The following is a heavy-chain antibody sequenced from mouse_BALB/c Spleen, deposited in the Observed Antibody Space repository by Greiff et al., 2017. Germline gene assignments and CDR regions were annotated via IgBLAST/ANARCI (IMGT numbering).Heavy chain of an antibody. D-gene: IGHD3-1*01. Sequence: VQLQQSGPELVKPGASVKISCKASGYSFTGYYMHWVKQSHVKSLEWIGRINPYNGATSYNQNFKDKASLTVDKSSSTAYMELHSLTSEDSAVYYCARGGSSGYVGFAYWGQGTLVTVSA. J-gene: IGHJ3*01. CDR1: GYSFTGYY. CDR3: ARGGSSGYVGFAY. V-gene: IGHV1-26*01. CDR2: INPYNGAT.